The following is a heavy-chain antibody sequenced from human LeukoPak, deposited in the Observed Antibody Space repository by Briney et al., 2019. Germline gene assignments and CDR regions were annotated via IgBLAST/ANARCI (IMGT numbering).Heavy chain of an antibody. Sequence: GGSLRPSCAASGFTFDDYGMSWVRQAPGKGLEWVSGINWNGGSTGYADSVKGRFTISRDNAKNSLYLQMNSLRAEDTALYHCARGGSSWYYYYMDVCGKGTTVTVSS. CDR3: ARGGSSWYYYYMDV. V-gene: IGHV3-20*01. D-gene: IGHD6-13*01. CDR1: GFTFDDYG. J-gene: IGHJ6*03. CDR2: INWNGGST.